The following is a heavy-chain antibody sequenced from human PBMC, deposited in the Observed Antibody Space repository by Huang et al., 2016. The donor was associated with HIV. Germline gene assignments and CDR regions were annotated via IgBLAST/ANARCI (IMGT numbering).Heavy chain of an antibody. J-gene: IGHJ1*01. CDR2: SNGSGSG. D-gene: IGHD2-21*02. Sequence: QVRLEQWGAGLLKPSETLSLTCAVYGGSFSGYQWTWIRQSPGKGLEWMRGSNGSGSGTYNASLKTGGTITGDMAKNQFALKMTSLTVTDTAVYFCARGLRFCRGGDCFPTHFQHWSQG. V-gene: IGHV4-34*02. CDR3: ARGLRFCRGGDCFPTHFQH. CDR1: GGSFSGYQ.